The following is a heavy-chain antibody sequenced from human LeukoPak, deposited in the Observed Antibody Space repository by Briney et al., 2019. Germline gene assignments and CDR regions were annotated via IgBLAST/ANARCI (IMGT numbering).Heavy chain of an antibody. CDR3: ARGIPYYYGSGSYYTDYYYYGMDV. Sequence: ASVKVSCKASGGTFSSYAISWVRQAPGQGLEWMGGIIPIFGTANYAQKFQGRVTITRDTSASTAYMELSSLRSEDTAVYYCARGIPYYYGSGSYYTDYYYYGMDVWGQGTTVTVSS. J-gene: IGHJ6*02. CDR1: GGTFSSYA. CDR2: IIPIFGTA. V-gene: IGHV1-69*05. D-gene: IGHD3-10*01.